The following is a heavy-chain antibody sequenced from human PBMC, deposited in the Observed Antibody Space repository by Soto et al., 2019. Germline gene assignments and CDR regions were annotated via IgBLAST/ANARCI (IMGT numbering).Heavy chain of an antibody. CDR1: GFTFSSYA. CDR3: AKRITMVRGVYYYYYMDV. CDR2: ISGSGGCT. D-gene: IGHD3-10*01. J-gene: IGHJ6*03. Sequence: GGSLRLSCAASGFTFSSYAMSWVRQAPGKGLEWVSAISGSGGCTYFADSVKGRFNISRDNSKNTLYLQINSLRAEDTAVFFFAKRITMVRGVYYYYYMDVWGKGTTVTVSS. V-gene: IGHV3-23*01.